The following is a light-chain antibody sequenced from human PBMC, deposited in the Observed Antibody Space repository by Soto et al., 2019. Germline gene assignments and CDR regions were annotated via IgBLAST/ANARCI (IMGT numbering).Light chain of an antibody. V-gene: IGKV1-39*01. CDR2: AES. CDR1: QNIFSY. J-gene: IGKJ2*01. Sequence: DIQMNQSPSSLSASVGDRVTITCRASQNIFSYLSWYQHKPGKAPKLLVYAESSLQSGVSSRFRGSGSGTDFALTISSLQPEDFATFYFQLSYSVPHIFGQGIKVAI. CDR3: QLSYSVPHI.